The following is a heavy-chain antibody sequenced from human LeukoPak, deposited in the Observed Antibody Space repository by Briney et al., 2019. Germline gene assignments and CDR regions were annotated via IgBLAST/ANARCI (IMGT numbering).Heavy chain of an antibody. D-gene: IGHD6-19*01. J-gene: IGHJ4*02. Sequence: GASVKVSCRPSGYTFTGYYLHWVRQAPGLGLEWMGWINTNTGATMYGQKFQGRVTLTRDTSVSTAYMHLTNLRSDDTALYFCARDRFGSGWPRPYYFEFWGQGSLVTVSS. CDR1: GYTFTGYY. CDR2: INTNTGAT. CDR3: ARDRFGSGWPRPYYFEF. V-gene: IGHV1-2*02.